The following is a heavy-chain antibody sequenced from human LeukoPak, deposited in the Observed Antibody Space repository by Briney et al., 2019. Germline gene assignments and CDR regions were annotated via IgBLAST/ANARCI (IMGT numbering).Heavy chain of an antibody. CDR2: IRYDGSNR. D-gene: IGHD3/OR15-3a*01. J-gene: IGHJ5*02. Sequence: PAGSLTLSCAASGFTFSSYGYHWVRQAPAKGLEWVAVIRYDGSNRYYYDSVKGRCTISRDNSKTTLYLQMNSLRAEDTAVYYCAKGDFPGPWGQGTLVTVSS. V-gene: IGHV3-30*02. CDR1: GFTFSSYG. CDR3: AKGDFPGP.